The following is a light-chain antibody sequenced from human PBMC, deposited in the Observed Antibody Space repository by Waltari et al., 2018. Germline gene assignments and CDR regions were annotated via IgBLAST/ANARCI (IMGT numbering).Light chain of an antibody. CDR3: QAWDSNTHYV. CDR2: QDT. J-gene: IGLJ1*01. V-gene: IGLV3-1*01. Sequence: SYELTQPPSVSVSPGQTASIPCSGDTLGNKYACWYQLKPGQSPVLVIYQDTKRPSGSPERFSGSNAGNTATLTISGTQAMDEADYYCQAWDSNTHYVFGTGTKVTVL. CDR1: TLGNKY.